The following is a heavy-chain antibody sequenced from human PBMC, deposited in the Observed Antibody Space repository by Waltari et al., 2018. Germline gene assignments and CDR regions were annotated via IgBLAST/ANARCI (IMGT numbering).Heavy chain of an antibody. CDR2: INPYGGGS. V-gene: IGHV1-2*02. CDR3: ARGTLELELLYYYYGIDV. D-gene: IGHD1-7*01. J-gene: IGHJ6*02. Sequence: QVQLVQSGAEVKKPGASVKVSCKASGYTFTGYYMPWVRQAPGQGLAWMGWINPYGGGSNYARKVQGRVTMTRDTAISTADMELSRLRSDDTAVYYCARGTLELELLYYYYGIDVWGQGTTVTVSS. CDR1: GYTFTGYY.